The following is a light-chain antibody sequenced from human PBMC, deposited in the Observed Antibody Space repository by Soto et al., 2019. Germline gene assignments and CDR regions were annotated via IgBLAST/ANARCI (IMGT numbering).Light chain of an antibody. CDR2: EGS. CDR1: SSDVGSYNL. Sequence: QSALTQPASVSGSPGQSITISCTGTSSDVGSYNLVSWYQQYPGKAPKLMIYEGSKRPSGVSNRFSGSKSGSTASLTISGLQDEDEADYYCCSYAGSRIHVVFGGGTKLTVL. V-gene: IGLV2-23*01. J-gene: IGLJ2*01. CDR3: CSYAGSRIHVV.